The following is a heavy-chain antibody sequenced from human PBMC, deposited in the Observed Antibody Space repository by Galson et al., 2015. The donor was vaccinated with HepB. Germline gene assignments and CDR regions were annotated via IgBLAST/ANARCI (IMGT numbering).Heavy chain of an antibody. D-gene: IGHD6-19*01. Sequence: SCKASGYTFTSYYMHWVRQAPGQGLEWMGIINPSGGSTSYAQKFQGRVTMTRDTSTSTVYMELSSLRSEDTAVYYCAREIAVAGPWYYYGMDVWGQGTTVTVSS. CDR2: INPSGGST. CDR3: AREIAVAGPWYYYGMDV. V-gene: IGHV1-46*03. J-gene: IGHJ6*02. CDR1: GYTFTSYY.